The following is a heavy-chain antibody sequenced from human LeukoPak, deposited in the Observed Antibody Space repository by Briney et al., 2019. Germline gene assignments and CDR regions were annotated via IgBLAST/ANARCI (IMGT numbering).Heavy chain of an antibody. CDR3: ARESMVRGVIITTRSFDI. Sequence: SETLSLTCTVSGGSISSYYWSWIRQPPGKGLEWIGYIYYGGSTNYNPSLKSRVTISVDTSKNQFSLKLSSVTAADTAVYYCARESMVRGVIITTRSFDIWGQGTMVTVSS. V-gene: IGHV4-59*01. J-gene: IGHJ3*02. CDR2: IYYGGST. D-gene: IGHD3-10*01. CDR1: GGSISSYY.